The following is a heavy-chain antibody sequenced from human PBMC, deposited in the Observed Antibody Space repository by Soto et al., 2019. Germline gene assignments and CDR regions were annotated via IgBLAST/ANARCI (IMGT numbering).Heavy chain of an antibody. D-gene: IGHD1-1*01. CDR3: AKATATSGGAFEI. V-gene: IGHV3-30*18. J-gene: IGHJ3*02. CDR2: ISYDGSNQ. CDR1: GFIFTHYG. Sequence: PGGSLRLSCAASGFIFTHYGMHWVRQAPGKGLEWVAVISYDGSNQYYAGSVKGRFSISRDDSTTTLHLEMKGLRPEDTAVYYCAKATATSGGAFEIYGQGTMVTVSS.